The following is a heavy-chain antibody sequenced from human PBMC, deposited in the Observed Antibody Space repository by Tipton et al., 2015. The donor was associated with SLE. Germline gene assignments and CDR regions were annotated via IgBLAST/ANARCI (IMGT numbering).Heavy chain of an antibody. CDR1: GFIFSDHY. CDR2: ISRGGNTI. CDR3: ARECTLRVGFDL. D-gene: IGHD1-26*01. Sequence: SLRLSCAASGFIFSDHYMSWIRQAPGKGLEWVSYISRGGNTIYYADSVKGRFTISRDNAKNSLYLQMNNLRADDTAVYYCARECTLRVGFDLWGRGTLVTVSS. J-gene: IGHJ2*01. V-gene: IGHV3-11*01.